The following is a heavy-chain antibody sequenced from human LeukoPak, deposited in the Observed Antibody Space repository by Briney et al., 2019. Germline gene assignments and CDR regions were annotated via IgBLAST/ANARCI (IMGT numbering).Heavy chain of an antibody. CDR3: ARVRYDSSAYFRFDP. CDR2: IYYSGST. CDR1: GGSISSGGYY. J-gene: IGHJ5*02. D-gene: IGHD3-22*01. Sequence: RPSETLSLTCTVSGGSISSGGYYWSWIRQHPGKGLEWIGYIYYSGSTYYNPSLKSRVTISVDTSKNQFSLTLTSVTAADSAVYYCARVRYDSSAYFRFDPWGRGTLVTVSS. V-gene: IGHV4-31*03.